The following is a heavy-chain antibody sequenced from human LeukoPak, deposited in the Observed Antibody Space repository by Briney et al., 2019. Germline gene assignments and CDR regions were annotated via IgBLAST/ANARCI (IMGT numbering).Heavy chain of an antibody. Sequence: ASVKVSCKASGYTFTGYYMHWVRQAPGQGLEWMGWINPNGGGTNYAQKFQGRVTMTRDTSISTAYMELSRLRSDDTAVYYCARYRGYSYGFDPWGQGTLVTVSS. J-gene: IGHJ5*02. V-gene: IGHV1-2*02. CDR3: ARYRGYSYGFDP. CDR1: GYTFTGYY. CDR2: INPNGGGT. D-gene: IGHD5-18*01.